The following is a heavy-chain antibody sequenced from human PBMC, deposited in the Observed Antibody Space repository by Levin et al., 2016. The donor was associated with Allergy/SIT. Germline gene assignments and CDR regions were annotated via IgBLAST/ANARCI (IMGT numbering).Heavy chain of an antibody. CDR1: GDSVSSNSAA. J-gene: IGHJ4*02. D-gene: IGHD1-1*01. V-gene: IGHV6-1*01. CDR2: TYYLSNKWHD. CDR3: ARVGTNWESLTYYFDS. Sequence: SQTLSLTCAISGDSVSSNSAAWNWIRQSPSRGLEWLGRTYYLSNKWHDDYAASMRSRATIDADTSKNQLSLHLKSVTPEDTAVYYCARVGTNWESLTYYFDSWGQGTLVTVSS.